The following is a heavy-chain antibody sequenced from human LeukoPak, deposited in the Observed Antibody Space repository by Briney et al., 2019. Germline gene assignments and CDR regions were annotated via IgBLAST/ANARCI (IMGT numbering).Heavy chain of an antibody. Sequence: GASVKVSCKASGGTFSGYAISWVRQAPGQGLEWMGRIIPILGIANYAQKFQGRVTITADKSTSTAYMELSSLRSEDTAVYYCARGESLIKATTPFDYWGQGTLVTVSS. CDR2: IIPILGIA. CDR3: ARGESLIKATTPFDY. CDR1: GGTFSGYA. V-gene: IGHV1-69*04. J-gene: IGHJ4*02. D-gene: IGHD5-24*01.